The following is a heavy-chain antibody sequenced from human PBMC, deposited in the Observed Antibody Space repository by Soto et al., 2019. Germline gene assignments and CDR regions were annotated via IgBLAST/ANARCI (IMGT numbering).Heavy chain of an antibody. CDR1: GFTFSSYA. V-gene: IGHV3-30-3*01. Sequence: QVQLVESGGGVVQPGRSLRLSCAASGFTFSSYAMHWVRLAPGNGLEWVAVISYDGSNKYYADSVKGRFTISRDNSKNPQYLQMNSLTSEDTAVYYCARDPCGTELAEWTSACDYWGQGTLVTVSS. D-gene: IGHD2-8*01. CDR2: ISYDGSNK. J-gene: IGHJ4*02. CDR3: ARDPCGTELAEWTSACDY.